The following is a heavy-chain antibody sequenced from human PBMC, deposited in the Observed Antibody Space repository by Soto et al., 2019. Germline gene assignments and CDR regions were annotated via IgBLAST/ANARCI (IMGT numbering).Heavy chain of an antibody. J-gene: IGHJ4*02. Sequence: QGQLLQSGAEVKKPGASVKVSCKTSGYSFTDYELHWVRQAPGQGLEWMGWVDPYGGGSNSAQKFQGSVTMTWDTSITTAYLDMTRLTTNDTATYFCATWVDYGDFEGFDFWGQGTLVTVSS. CDR2: VDPYGGGS. CDR3: ATWVDYGDFEGFDF. CDR1: GYSFTDYE. V-gene: IGHV1-2*04. D-gene: IGHD4-17*01.